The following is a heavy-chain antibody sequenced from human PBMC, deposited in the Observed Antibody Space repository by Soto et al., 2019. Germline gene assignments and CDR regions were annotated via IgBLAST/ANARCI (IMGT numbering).Heavy chain of an antibody. CDR3: ARSQGATVPYYYYMDV. CDR1: GGSISSYY. Sequence: SETLSLTCTVSGGSISSYYWSWIRQPPGKGLEWIGYIYYSGSTNYNPSLKSRVTISVDTSKNQFSLKLSSVTAADTAVYYCARSQGATVPYYYYMDVWGKGTTVTVSS. J-gene: IGHJ6*03. V-gene: IGHV4-59*08. CDR2: IYYSGST. D-gene: IGHD4-17*01.